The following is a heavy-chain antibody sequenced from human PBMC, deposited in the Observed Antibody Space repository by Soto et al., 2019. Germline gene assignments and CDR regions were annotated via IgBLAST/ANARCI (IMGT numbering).Heavy chain of an antibody. CDR2: IYYSGST. CDR1: GGSISSSSYY. CDR3: ARHFEIDVLVPAAMGGWFDP. V-gene: IGHV4-39*01. J-gene: IGHJ5*02. D-gene: IGHD2-2*01. Sequence: PSETLSLTCTVSGGSISSSSYYWGWIRQPPGKGLEWIGSIYYSGSTYYNPSLKSRVTISVDTSKNQFSLKLSSVTAADTAVYYCARHFEIDVLVPAAMGGWFDPWGQGTLVTVSS.